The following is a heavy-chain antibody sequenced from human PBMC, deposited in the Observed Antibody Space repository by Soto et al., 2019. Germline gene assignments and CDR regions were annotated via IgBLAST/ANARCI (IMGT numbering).Heavy chain of an antibody. CDR3: ASGGDILTGSPPGCYYYYMDV. V-gene: IGHV1-3*01. CDR2: INAGNGNT. J-gene: IGHJ6*03. CDR1: GYTFTSYA. D-gene: IGHD3-9*01. Sequence: QVQLVQSGAEVKKPGASVKVSCKASGYTFTSYAMHWVRQAPGQRLEWMGWINAGNGNTKYSQKFQGRVTITRDTSASTAYMELSSLRSEDTAVYYCASGGDILTGSPPGCYYYYMDVWGKGTTVTVSS.